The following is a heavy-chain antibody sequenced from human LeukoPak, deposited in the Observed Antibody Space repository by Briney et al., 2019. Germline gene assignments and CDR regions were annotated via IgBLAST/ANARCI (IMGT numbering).Heavy chain of an antibody. Sequence: GGSLRLSCAASGFTFSSYAMSWVRQAPGKGLEWVSAISGSGGSTYYADSVKGRFTIPRDNSKNTLYLQMNSLRAEDTAVYYCAKVIGAYYYDSSGYYDYWGQGTLVTVSS. V-gene: IGHV3-23*01. D-gene: IGHD3-22*01. CDR2: ISGSGGST. CDR1: GFTFSSYA. CDR3: AKVIGAYYYDSSGYYDY. J-gene: IGHJ4*02.